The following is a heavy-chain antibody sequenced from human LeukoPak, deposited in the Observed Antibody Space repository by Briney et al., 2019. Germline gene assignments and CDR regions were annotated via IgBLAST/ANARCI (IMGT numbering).Heavy chain of an antibody. D-gene: IGHD3-9*01. V-gene: IGHV3-23*01. Sequence: GGSLRLSCAASGFTFSSYAMSWVRQAPGKGLEWVSAISGSGGSTYYADSVKGRFTISRDNSKNTLYLQMNSLRAEDTAVYYCAKTLRYLDWLSPVDYWGQGTLVTVSS. CDR2: ISGSGGST. CDR3: AKTLRYLDWLSPVDY. J-gene: IGHJ4*02. CDR1: GFTFSSYA.